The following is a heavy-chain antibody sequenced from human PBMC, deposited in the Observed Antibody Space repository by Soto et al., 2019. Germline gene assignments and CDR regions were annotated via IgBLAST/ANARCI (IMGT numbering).Heavy chain of an antibody. V-gene: IGHV1-2*04. J-gene: IGHJ4*02. Sequence: QVQLVQSGAEVKKPGASVKVSCKASGYTFTGYYMHWVRQAPGQGLEWMGWINPNSGGTKYAKKLQGWVTMTRDTSSSTAYMELRRLRSGDTAVYFGARDIGSGAQYYFDYWGKGTLVTVSS. CDR2: INPNSGGT. CDR3: ARDIGSGAQYYFDY. D-gene: IGHD6-19*01. CDR1: GYTFTGYY.